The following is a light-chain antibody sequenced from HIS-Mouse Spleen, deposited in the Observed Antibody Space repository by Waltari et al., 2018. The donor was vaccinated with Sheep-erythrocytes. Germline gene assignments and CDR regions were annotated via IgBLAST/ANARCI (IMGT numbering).Light chain of an antibody. CDR3: SSYAGSNNWV. Sequence: QSALTQPPSASGSPGQSVTISCPGPSRDVGRYNSVSWYQQHPGKAPKLMIYEVSKRPSGVPDRFSGSKSGNTASLTVSGLQAEDEADYYCSSYAGSNNWVFGGGTKLTVL. CDR1: SRDVGRYNS. CDR2: EVS. V-gene: IGLV2-8*01. J-gene: IGLJ3*02.